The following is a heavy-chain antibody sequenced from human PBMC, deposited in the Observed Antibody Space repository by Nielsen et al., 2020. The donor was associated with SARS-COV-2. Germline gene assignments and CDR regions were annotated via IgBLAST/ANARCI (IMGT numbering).Heavy chain of an antibody. D-gene: IGHD6-6*01. CDR2: IIPIFGTA. J-gene: IGHJ5*02. CDR1: GGTFSSYA. CDR3: ARESVIAAQFDP. V-gene: IGHV1-69*13. Sequence: SVKVSCKASGGTFSSYAISWVRQAPGQGLEWMGGIIPIFGTANYAQKFQGRVTITADESTSTAYMELSSLRSEDTAVYYCARESVIAAQFDPWGQGTLVTVSS.